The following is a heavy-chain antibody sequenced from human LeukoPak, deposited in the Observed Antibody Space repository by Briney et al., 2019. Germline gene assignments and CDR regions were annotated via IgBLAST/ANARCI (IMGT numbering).Heavy chain of an antibody. CDR1: GFTVSMKC. V-gene: IGHV3-53*01. Sequence: GGSLSLSCAASGFTVSMKCMTWVRQAPGKGLEGVSVIFSGGTTYYADSVKGRFTVSRDNSKNMMYLQMNSLRAEDAAVYYCARFSGPGMQHYYYYMDVWGTGTTVTVSS. CDR2: IFSGGTT. D-gene: IGHD3-10*01. J-gene: IGHJ6*03. CDR3: ARFSGPGMQHYYYYMDV.